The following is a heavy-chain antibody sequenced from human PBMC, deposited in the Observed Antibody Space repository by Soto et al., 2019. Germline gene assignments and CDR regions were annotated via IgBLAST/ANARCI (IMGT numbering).Heavy chain of an antibody. D-gene: IGHD1-26*01. V-gene: IGHV3-49*03. CDR2: IRSKAYGETT. CDR3: TRGREWELLLSHY. J-gene: IGHJ4*02. CDR1: GFTFGDYA. Sequence: EVQLVESGGGLVQPGRSLTLSCTTSGFTFGDYAMSWFRQAPGKGLERVGFIRSKAYGETTEYAASVKGRFTFSRDDSKTIAYLQMNSLKIEDTAVYYCTRGREWELLLSHYWGQGALVTVSS.